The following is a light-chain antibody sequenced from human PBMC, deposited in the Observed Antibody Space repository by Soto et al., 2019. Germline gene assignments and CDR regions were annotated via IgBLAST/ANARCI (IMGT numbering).Light chain of an antibody. CDR2: EVS. CDR1: SSDVGAYNY. Sequence: QSALTQPASVSGSPGQSITIACTGTSSDVGAYNYVSWYQQHPGKAPKLMMYEVSNRPSGVSNRFSGSTSGNAASLTISGLQAEDEADYYCSSYTTRSTWVFGGGTKPAVL. V-gene: IGLV2-14*01. CDR3: SSYTTRSTWV. J-gene: IGLJ3*02.